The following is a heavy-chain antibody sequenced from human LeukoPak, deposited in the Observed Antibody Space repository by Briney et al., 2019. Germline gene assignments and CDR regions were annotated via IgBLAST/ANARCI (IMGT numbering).Heavy chain of an antibody. Sequence: PSETLSLTCTVSGGSVSSSSYYWGWIRQPPGKGLEWIGSIYFPGTTYYNPSLKSRVTISIDTAKNQFSLKLTAVTAADTAVYYCAGRAQTTGWSFDYWGQGALVTVSS. CDR3: AGRAQTTGWSFDY. CDR2: IYFPGTT. J-gene: IGHJ4*02. V-gene: IGHV4-39*01. CDR1: GGSVSSSSYY. D-gene: IGHD6-19*01.